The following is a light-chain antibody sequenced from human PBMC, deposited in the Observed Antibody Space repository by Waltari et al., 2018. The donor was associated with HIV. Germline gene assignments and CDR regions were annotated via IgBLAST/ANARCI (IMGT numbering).Light chain of an antibody. Sequence: EIVMRQSPATLSVSPGERPTLSCRASQSVNSNLAWYQQKPGQAPRLLIYGASTRATGIPARFCGSGSGTELTLTVSRLQSEDVAVYYCQQYNNWPRTFGQGTKVEIK. CDR3: QQYNNWPRT. CDR1: QSVNSN. CDR2: GAS. J-gene: IGKJ1*01. V-gene: IGKV3-15*01.